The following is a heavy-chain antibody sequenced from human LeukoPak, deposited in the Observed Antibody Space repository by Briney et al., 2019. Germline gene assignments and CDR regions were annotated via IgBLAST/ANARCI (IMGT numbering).Heavy chain of an antibody. V-gene: IGHV3-73*01. CDR3: TRYSSSDNWFDP. CDR1: GFTFSGSA. CDR2: IRNKVNSYAT. J-gene: IGHJ5*02. D-gene: IGHD6-6*01. Sequence: GGSLRLSCAASGFTFSGSAMHWVRQASGKGLEWVGRIRNKVNSYATAYTASVKGRFTISRDDSKNTAYLQMNSLKTEDTAVYYCTRYSSSDNWFDPWGQGTLVTVSS.